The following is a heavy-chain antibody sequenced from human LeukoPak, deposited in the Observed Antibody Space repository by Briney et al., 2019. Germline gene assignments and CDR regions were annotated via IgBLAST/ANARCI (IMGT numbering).Heavy chain of an antibody. CDR2: IKSKTDGGTT. V-gene: IGHV3-15*01. Sequence: PGGSLRLSCAASGFTFSNAWMSWVRQAPGKGLEWVGRIKSKTDGGTTDYAAPVKGRFTISRDDSKNTLYLQMNSLRAEDTAVYYCARTYRRDSGDYWGQGTLVTVSS. CDR3: ARTYRRDSGDY. D-gene: IGHD1-14*01. J-gene: IGHJ4*02. CDR1: GFTFSNAW.